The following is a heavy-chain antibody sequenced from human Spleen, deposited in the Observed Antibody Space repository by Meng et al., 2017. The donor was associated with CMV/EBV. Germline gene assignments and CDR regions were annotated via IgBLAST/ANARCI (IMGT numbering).Heavy chain of an antibody. J-gene: IGHJ4*02. Sequence: RLSCAGSGATFSSYAMHWVRQAPGKGLEWVAVILYDGSKQVYADSVRGRSIISRDNSKNTLYLQMNSLRPEDTAVYYCATRGGSRDYWGQGTLVTVSS. CDR1: GATFSSYA. V-gene: IGHV3-30-3*01. CDR2: ILYDGSKQ. CDR3: ATRGGSRDY. D-gene: IGHD6-13*01.